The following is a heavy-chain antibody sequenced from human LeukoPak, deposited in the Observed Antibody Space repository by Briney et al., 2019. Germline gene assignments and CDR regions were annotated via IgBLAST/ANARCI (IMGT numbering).Heavy chain of an antibody. Sequence: GGSLRLYCAASGFTFRNYWMSWVRQAPGKGLEWVANTKPDGSDKNYVGSVKGRFTISRDNAKNSLYLQMNSLRAEDTALYYCARVDYVDEGWGYWGQGTLVTVSS. CDR2: TKPDGSDK. D-gene: IGHD3-16*01. J-gene: IGHJ4*02. V-gene: IGHV3-7*01. CDR1: GFTFRNYW. CDR3: ARVDYVDEGWGY.